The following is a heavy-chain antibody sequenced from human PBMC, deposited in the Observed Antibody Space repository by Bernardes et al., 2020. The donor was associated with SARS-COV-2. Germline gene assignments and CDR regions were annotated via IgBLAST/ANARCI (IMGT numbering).Heavy chain of an antibody. CDR2: IHPGNSDT. D-gene: IGHD1-26*01. Sequence: GESLQISCKGSGYTFTSYWIGWVRQMPGKGLEWMGIIHPGNSDTRYSPSFQGQVTISADKSISTAYLQWSSLKASDSAMYYCARRKSGTYYFDYWGQGTLVTVSS. CDR1: GYTFTSYW. J-gene: IGHJ4*02. CDR3: ARRKSGTYYFDY. V-gene: IGHV5-51*01.